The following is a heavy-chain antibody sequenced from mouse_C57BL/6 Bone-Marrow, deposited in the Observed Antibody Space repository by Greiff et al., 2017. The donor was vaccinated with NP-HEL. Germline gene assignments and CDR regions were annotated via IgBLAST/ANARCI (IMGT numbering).Heavy chain of an antibody. V-gene: IGHV1-55*01. D-gene: IGHD1-1*01. CDR2: IYPGSGST. Sequence: QVQLQQPGAELVKPGASVKMSCKASGYTFTSYWITWVKQRPGQGLEWIGDIYPGSGSTNYNEKFKSKATLTVDTSSSTAYMQLSSLTSEDSAVYDCSSPVLLQYPYYAIDYWGQGTSVTVSS. J-gene: IGHJ4*01. CDR3: SSPVLLQYPYYAIDY. CDR1: GYTFTSYW.